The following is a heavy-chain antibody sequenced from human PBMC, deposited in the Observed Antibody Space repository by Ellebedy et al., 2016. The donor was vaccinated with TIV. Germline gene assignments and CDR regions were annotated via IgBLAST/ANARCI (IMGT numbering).Heavy chain of an antibody. CDR2: IHPDDSDI. Sequence: GESLKISCKGSGYRFTSYWIGWVRQMPGKGLEWMGIIHPDDSDIKYSPSFQGQVTISADKSISTAYLQWSSLKASDTAMYYCASDLSYGDEVRALGAFDIWGQGTLVTVSS. D-gene: IGHD4-17*01. CDR3: ASDLSYGDEVRALGAFDI. J-gene: IGHJ4*02. CDR1: GYRFTSYW. V-gene: IGHV5-51*01.